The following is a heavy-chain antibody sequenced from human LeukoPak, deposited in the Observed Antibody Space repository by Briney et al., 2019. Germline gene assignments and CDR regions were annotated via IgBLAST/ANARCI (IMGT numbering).Heavy chain of an antibody. Sequence: ASVKVSCKASGYTFTSYDIHWVRQATGQGLEWMGWMNPNSGNTGYAQKFQGRVTITRNTSISTAYMELSSLRSEDTAVYYCARSPTGRQWLVQAKLRGGYFDYWGQGTLVTVSS. D-gene: IGHD6-19*01. CDR1: GYTFTSYD. V-gene: IGHV1-8*01. CDR2: MNPNSGNT. J-gene: IGHJ4*02. CDR3: ARSPTGRQWLVQAKLRGGYFDY.